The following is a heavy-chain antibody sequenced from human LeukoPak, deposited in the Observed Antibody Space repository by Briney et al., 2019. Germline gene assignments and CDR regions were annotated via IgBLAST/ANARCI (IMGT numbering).Heavy chain of an antibody. CDR2: IYYSGST. D-gene: IGHD3-22*01. CDR1: GGSISSYY. J-gene: IGHJ4*02. Sequence: SETLSLTCTVSGGSISSYYWSWIRQPPGKGLEWIGYIYYSGSTNYNPSLKSRVTISVDTSKNQFSLKLSSVTAADTAVYYCASYYYDSSGYYYFDYWGQGTLVTVSS. V-gene: IGHV4-59*01. CDR3: ASYYYDSSGYYYFDY.